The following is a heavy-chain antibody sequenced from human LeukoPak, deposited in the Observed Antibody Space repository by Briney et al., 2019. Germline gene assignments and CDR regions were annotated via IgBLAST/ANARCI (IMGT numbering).Heavy chain of an antibody. V-gene: IGHV4-30-4*01. CDR3: ARRVRFTYGWYGGVDV. CDR2: IFYGGYT. Sequence: LQTLSLTCTVSGGSITSGEYYWNWIRQSPGKGLEWIGSIFYGGYTDYNPSLMSRVAISEDTSRNQFFLNVTSMTGADTAVYYCARRVRFTYGWYGGVDVWGQGTTVTVSS. D-gene: IGHD3-10*01. CDR1: GGSITSGEYY. J-gene: IGHJ6*02.